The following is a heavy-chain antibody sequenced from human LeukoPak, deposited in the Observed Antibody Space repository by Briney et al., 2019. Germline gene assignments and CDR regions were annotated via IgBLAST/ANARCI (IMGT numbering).Heavy chain of an antibody. CDR2: IRYDGSNK. J-gene: IGHJ4*02. CDR3: AKAKGCGTYSATPFDY. D-gene: IGHD1-26*01. Sequence: GGSLRLSCAASGFTFSSYGMHWVRQAPGKGLEWVAFIRYDGSNKYYADSVKGRFTISRDTSKNTLFLQMNSLRAEDTAVYYCAKAKGCGTYSATPFDYWGQGTLVTVSS. V-gene: IGHV3-30*02. CDR1: GFTFSSYG.